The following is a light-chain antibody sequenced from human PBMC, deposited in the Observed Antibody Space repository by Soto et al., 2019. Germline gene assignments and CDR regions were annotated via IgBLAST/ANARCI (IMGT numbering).Light chain of an antibody. CDR3: SAYTTSGTVL. Sequence: QSALTQPASVSGSPGQSITISCTGTSSDVGGYNYVSWYQQHPGKAPKLIIFEVRSRPSGVSNRFSASKSGDTASLTISGLQAEDDADYYCSAYTTSGTVLFGGGTKLTVL. V-gene: IGLV2-14*01. CDR1: SSDVGGYNY. CDR2: EVR. J-gene: IGLJ2*01.